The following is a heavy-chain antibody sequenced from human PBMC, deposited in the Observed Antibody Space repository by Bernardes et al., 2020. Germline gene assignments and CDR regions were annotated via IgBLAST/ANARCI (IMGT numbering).Heavy chain of an antibody. D-gene: IGHD2-21*01. Sequence: SETLSLTCTVSGGSISSYFWSWLRQPPGKRLEWIGYIHYSGSTNYNPSLKSRLTISVDTSKNQFSLSLSSVTAADTAVYYCATVTNLWRFDYWGQGTLATVSS. CDR1: GGSISSYF. V-gene: IGHV4-59*01. CDR3: ATVTNLWRFDY. CDR2: IHYSGST. J-gene: IGHJ4*02.